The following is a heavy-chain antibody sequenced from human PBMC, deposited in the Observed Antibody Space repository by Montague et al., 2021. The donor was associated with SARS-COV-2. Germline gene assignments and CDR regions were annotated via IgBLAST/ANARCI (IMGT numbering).Heavy chain of an antibody. Sequence: LRLSCAASGFTFSGSAMHWIRQSPGKGLEWIAEINHSGTTNYNFNPSLRSRVTISVDTSKSQFSLKLSSVTAADTGVYYCARWDPQTLTLIGLRGKSASDYWGQGTLVTVSS. CDR1: GFTFSGSA. CDR2: INHSGTT. CDR3: ARWDPQTLTLIGLRGKSASDY. V-gene: IGHV4-34*01. D-gene: IGHD4-23*01. J-gene: IGHJ4*02.